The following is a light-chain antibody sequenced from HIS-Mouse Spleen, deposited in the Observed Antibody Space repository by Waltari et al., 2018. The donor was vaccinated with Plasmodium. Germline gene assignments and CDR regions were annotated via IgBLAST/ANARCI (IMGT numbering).Light chain of an antibody. CDR3: QQSYSTWT. CDR2: AAS. J-gene: IGKJ1*01. CDR1: QSISSY. V-gene: IGKV1-39*01. Sequence: DIQMTQSPSSLSASVGDRVTITCRARQSISSYLNWYQQKPGKAPKLLIYAASSLQSGVPSRFSGSGSGTDFTLTISSLQPEYFATYYCQQSYSTWTFGQGTKVEIK.